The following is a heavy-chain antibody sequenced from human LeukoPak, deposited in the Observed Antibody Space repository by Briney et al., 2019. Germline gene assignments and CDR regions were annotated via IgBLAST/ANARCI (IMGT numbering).Heavy chain of an antibody. D-gene: IGHD6-19*01. J-gene: IGHJ4*02. CDR3: ARNSGWFRFDY. CDR2: IKLDGSEK. CDR1: GFTFGKYW. V-gene: IGHV3-7*03. Sequence: PGGSLRLSCVASGFTFGKYWMSWVRQAPGKGLEWVANIKLDGSEKNYVDSVKGRFTISRDNTKNSLYLQMNSLRAEDTAVFYCARNSGWFRFDYWGQGTLVTVSS.